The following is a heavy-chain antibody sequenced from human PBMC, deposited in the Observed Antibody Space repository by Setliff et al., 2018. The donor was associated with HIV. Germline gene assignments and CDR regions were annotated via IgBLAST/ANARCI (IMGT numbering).Heavy chain of an antibody. J-gene: IGHJ6*03. CDR2: ISGYNANT. CDR3: VRDGDSRDGRLYHYCYMDV. D-gene: IGHD1-26*01. V-gene: IGHV1-18*01. CDR1: GYTFISYG. Sequence: GASVKVSCKTSGYTFISYGISWVRQAPGQGLEWMGWISGYNANTNYALELQGRLTMTADTSTRTAYMELWSLRSDDTAVYYCVRDGDSRDGRLYHYCYMDVWGKGTTVTVSS.